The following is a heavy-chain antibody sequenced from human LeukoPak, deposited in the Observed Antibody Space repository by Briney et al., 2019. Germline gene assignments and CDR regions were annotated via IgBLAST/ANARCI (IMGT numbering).Heavy chain of an antibody. CDR1: GGSISSYY. Sequence: SETLSLTCTVSGGSISSYYWSRIRQPAGKGLEWIGRIYTSGSTNYNPSLKSRVTMSVDTSKNQFSLKLSSVTAADTAVYYCARDGDTYNWNTYGMDVWGQGTTVTVSS. CDR3: ARDGDTYNWNTYGMDV. CDR2: IYTSGST. J-gene: IGHJ6*02. V-gene: IGHV4-4*07. D-gene: IGHD1/OR15-1a*01.